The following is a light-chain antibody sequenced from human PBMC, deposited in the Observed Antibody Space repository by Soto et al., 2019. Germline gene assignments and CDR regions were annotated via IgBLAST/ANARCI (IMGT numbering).Light chain of an antibody. Sequence: DVVMTQSPLSLPVTLGQPASISCRSSQSLIHSDGSTYLSWFQQRPGRSPRRLIYEVSDRDSGVPDRCSGSGSGTDVTLKISRGEAEDVGVYDGMQGTHWPWTFGQGTEVEIK. V-gene: IGKV2-30*02. CDR1: QSLIHSDGSTY. CDR3: MQGTHWPWT. CDR2: EVS. J-gene: IGKJ1*01.